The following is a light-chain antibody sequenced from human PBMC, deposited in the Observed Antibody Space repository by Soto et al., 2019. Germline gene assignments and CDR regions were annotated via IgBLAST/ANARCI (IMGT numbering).Light chain of an antibody. CDR3: QKYNNWPRT. Sequence: EIVMTQSPATLSVSPGERATLSCRASQSVSSDLAWYHQKPGQAPRLLIYGASTRATGIPARFSGSGSGTEFTLTINSLQSEECAVYYCQKYNNWPRTCGQGTKVEI. CDR2: GAS. V-gene: IGKV3-15*01. J-gene: IGKJ1*01. CDR1: QSVSSD.